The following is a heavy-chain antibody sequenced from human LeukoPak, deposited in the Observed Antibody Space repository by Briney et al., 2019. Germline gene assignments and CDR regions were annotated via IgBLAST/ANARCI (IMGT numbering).Heavy chain of an antibody. J-gene: IGHJ3*02. D-gene: IGHD3-3*01. Sequence: ASVKVSCKVSGYTLTELSMHWVRQAPGKGLEWMGGFDPEDGETIYAQKFQGRVTMTEDTSTGTAYMELSSLRSEDTAVYYCATSSKPPVLRFLEWLMARGAFDIWGQGTMVTVSS. CDR2: FDPEDGET. V-gene: IGHV1-24*01. CDR1: GYTLTELS. CDR3: ATSSKPPVLRFLEWLMARGAFDI.